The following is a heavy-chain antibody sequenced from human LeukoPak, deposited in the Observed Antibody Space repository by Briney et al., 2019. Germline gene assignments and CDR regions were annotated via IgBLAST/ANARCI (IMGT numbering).Heavy chain of an antibody. D-gene: IGHD3-16*02. J-gene: IGHJ5*02. CDR3: ARGDYVWGSYRPATHWFDP. CDR2: IYYSGST. CDR1: GGSISSYY. Sequence: PSETLSLTCTVSGGSISSYYWSWIRQPPRKGLEWIGYIYYSGSTNYNPSLKSRVTISVDTSKNQFSLKLRSVSAADTAVYYCARGDYVWGSYRPATHWFDPWGQGTLVTVSS. V-gene: IGHV4-59*01.